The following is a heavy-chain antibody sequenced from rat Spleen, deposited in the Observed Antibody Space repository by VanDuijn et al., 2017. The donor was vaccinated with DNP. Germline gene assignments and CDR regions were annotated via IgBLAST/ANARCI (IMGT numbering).Heavy chain of an antibody. CDR2: ISPRGLST. CDR1: GFTFSDYY. V-gene: IGHV5-25*01. CDR3: TRRDSSLLLHGFFDY. Sequence: EVQLVESGGGLVQPGRSLKLSCAASGFTFSDYYMAWVRQAPTKGLEWVTSISPRGLSTYYRDSVKGRFTISRNNARSILYLQMDSLGSEDTATYYCTRRDSSLLLHGFFDYWGQGVMVTVSS. J-gene: IGHJ2*01. D-gene: IGHD1-1*01.